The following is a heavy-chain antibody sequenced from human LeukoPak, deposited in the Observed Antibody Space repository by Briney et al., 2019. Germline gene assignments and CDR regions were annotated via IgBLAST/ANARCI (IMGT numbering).Heavy chain of an antibody. CDR1: GYTFIDYY. D-gene: IGHD1-26*01. Sequence: ASVKVSCKASGYTFIDYYMHWVRQAPGQGLEWIGGISPNSGGTKYVQKFQGRVTMTRDTSITTVYMELSGLSFDDTAVYYCARGGGRYSVDYWGQGTLVIVSS. CDR2: ISPNSGGT. V-gene: IGHV1-2*02. CDR3: ARGGGRYSVDY. J-gene: IGHJ4*02.